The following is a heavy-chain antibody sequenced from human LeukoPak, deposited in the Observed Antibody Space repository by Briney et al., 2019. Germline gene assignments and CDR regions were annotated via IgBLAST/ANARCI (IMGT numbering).Heavy chain of an antibody. J-gene: IGHJ6*04. CDR3: AELGITMIGGV. CDR1: GFSISSNG. Sequence: GGSLRLSCAGAGFSISSNGMHWVRQAPGKGLEWVATLSSDGSNTNYADSVKGRFTISRDNAKNSLYLQMNSLRAEDTAVYYCAELGITMIGGVWGKGTTVTISS. D-gene: IGHD3-10*02. CDR2: LSSDGSNT. V-gene: IGHV3-30*18.